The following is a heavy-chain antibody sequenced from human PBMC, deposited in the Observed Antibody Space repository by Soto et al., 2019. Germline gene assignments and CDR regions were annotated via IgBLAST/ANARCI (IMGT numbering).Heavy chain of an antibody. Sequence: PSETLSLTCTVSGGSINNNNYYWGWIRQPPGKGLEWIGTIYYSGSTYYNPSLKSRVTISVDTSKNQFSLKLSSVTAADTGVYYCARQGSDFWSGYNRFDPWGRGTLVTGSA. CDR3: ARQGSDFWSGYNRFDP. CDR2: IYYSGST. D-gene: IGHD3-3*01. V-gene: IGHV4-39*01. J-gene: IGHJ5*02. CDR1: GGSINNNNYY.